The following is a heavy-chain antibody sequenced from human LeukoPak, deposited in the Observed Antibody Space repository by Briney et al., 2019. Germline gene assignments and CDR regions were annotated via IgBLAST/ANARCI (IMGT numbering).Heavy chain of an antibody. Sequence: SETLSLTCTVSDGSISSGGYYWSWIRQPHGKGLEWIGYIYSSGSTFYNPSLKSRVTISRDTSKNQFSLKLSPVTAADTAVYFCARVQGSNWPLDYWGQGTLVTVSS. CDR1: DGSISSGGYY. J-gene: IGHJ4*02. D-gene: IGHD4-11*01. V-gene: IGHV4-30-4*08. CDR3: ARVQGSNWPLDY. CDR2: IYSSGST.